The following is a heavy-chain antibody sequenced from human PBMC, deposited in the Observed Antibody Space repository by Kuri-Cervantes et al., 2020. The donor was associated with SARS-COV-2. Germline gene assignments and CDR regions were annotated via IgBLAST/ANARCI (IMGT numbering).Heavy chain of an antibody. J-gene: IGHJ6*02. D-gene: IGHD3-3*01. Sequence: SQTLSLTCAVYGGSFSGYYWSWIRQPPGKGLEWIGEINHSGSTNYNPSLKSRVTISVDTSKNQFSLQLNSVTPEDTAVYYCARDLLNTIFGVVIIRYGMDVWGQGTTVTVSS. V-gene: IGHV4-34*01. CDR3: ARDLLNTIFGVVIIRYGMDV. CDR1: GGSFSGYY. CDR2: INHSGST.